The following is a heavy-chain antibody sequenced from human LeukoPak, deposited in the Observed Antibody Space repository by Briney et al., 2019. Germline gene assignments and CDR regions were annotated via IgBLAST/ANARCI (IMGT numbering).Heavy chain of an antibody. D-gene: IGHD4-17*01. V-gene: IGHV4-39*07. CDR2: IYYSGST. J-gene: IGHJ4*02. Sequence: SETLSLTCTVSGGSISSSSYYWGWIRQPPGKGLEWIGSIYYSGSTYYNPSLKSRVTISVDTSKNQFSLKLSSVTAADTAVYYCARDPRSLWKSDDYGDYGRPSGFDYWGQGTLVTVSS. CDR1: GGSISSSSYY. CDR3: ARDPRSLWKSDDYGDYGRPSGFDY.